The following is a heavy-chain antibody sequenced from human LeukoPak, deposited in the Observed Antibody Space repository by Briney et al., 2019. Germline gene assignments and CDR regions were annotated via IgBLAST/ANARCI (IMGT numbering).Heavy chain of an antibody. D-gene: IGHD2-21*02. CDR1: GGSISSDDNY. CDR2: IYYSGST. Sequence: PSETLSLTCTVAGGSISSDDNYWSWIRQHPGKGLEWIGYIYYSGSTYYNPSLKSRVTISVDTSKNQFSLKLSSVTAADTAVYYCARDHVAVTATLNSYYGMDVWGQGTTVTVSS. J-gene: IGHJ6*02. V-gene: IGHV4-31*03. CDR3: ARDHVAVTATLNSYYGMDV.